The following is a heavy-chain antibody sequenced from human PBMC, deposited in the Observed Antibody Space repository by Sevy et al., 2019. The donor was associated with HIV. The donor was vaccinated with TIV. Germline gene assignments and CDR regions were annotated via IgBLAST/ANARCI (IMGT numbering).Heavy chain of an antibody. V-gene: IGHV3-23*01. Sequence: GGSLRLSCAASGFTFSSYAMSWVRQAPGKGLELVSTFSFGCGKINYADSVKGRFTISRDNSKNTLYLQMHSLRAEDTAVYYCAREGCSKPHDYWGQGTLVTVSS. D-gene: IGHD3-10*02. CDR2: FSFGCGKI. CDR3: AREGCSKPHDY. CDR1: GFTFSSYA. J-gene: IGHJ4*02.